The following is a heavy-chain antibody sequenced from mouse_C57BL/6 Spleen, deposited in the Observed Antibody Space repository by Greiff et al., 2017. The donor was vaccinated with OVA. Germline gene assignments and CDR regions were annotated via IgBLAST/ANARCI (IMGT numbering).Heavy chain of an antibody. CDR2: ILPGSGST. Sequence: VQLQQSGAELMKPGASVKLSCKATGYTFTGYWIELVKQRPGHGLEWIGEILPGSGSTTYTEKFKGKATFTADPSSNTAYMQLSSLTTEDSAIYYCARWDYDGVDWYFDVWGTGTTVTVSS. J-gene: IGHJ1*03. CDR3: ARWDYDGVDWYFDV. D-gene: IGHD2-4*01. CDR1: GYTFTGYW. V-gene: IGHV1-9*01.